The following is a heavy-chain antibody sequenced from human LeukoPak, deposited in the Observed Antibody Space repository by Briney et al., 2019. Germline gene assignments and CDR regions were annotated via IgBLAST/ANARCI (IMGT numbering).Heavy chain of an antibody. V-gene: IGHV4-38-2*02. CDR1: GYSISSGYY. CDR2: IYHSGST. Sequence: PSETLSLTCTVSGYSISSGYYWGWIRQPPGKGLEWIGSIYHSGSTYYNPSLKSRVTISVDTSKNQFSLKLSSVTAADTAVYYCARAVHSMSYYYMDVWGKGTTVTISS. D-gene: IGHD2/OR15-2a*01. CDR3: ARAVHSMSYYYMDV. J-gene: IGHJ6*03.